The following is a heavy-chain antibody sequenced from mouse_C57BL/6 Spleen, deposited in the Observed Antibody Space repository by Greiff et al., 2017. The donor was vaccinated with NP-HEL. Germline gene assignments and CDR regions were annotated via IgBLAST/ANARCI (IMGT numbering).Heavy chain of an antibody. Sequence: EVKLQQSGPELVKPGASVKISCKASGYTFTDYYMNWVKQSHGKSLEWIGDINPNNGGTSYNQKFKGKATLTVDKSSSTAYMELRSLTSEDSAVYYCARGSGNFDYWGQGTTLTVSS. J-gene: IGHJ2*01. V-gene: IGHV1-26*01. CDR2: INPNNGGT. CDR1: GYTFTDYY. CDR3: ARGSGNFDY.